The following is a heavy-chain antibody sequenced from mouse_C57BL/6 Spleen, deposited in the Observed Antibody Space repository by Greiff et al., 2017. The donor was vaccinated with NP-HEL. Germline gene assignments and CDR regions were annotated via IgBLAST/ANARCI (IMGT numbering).Heavy chain of an antibody. Sequence: VQLQQSGAELVKPGASVKISCKASGYAFSSYWMNWVKQRPGKGLEWIGQIYPGDGDTNYKGKFKGKATLTADKSSSTAYMQLSSLTSEDSAVYFCARRGDDGYFDYWGQGTTLTVSS. CDR3: ARRGDDGYFDY. CDR2: IYPGDGDT. V-gene: IGHV1-80*01. D-gene: IGHD2-3*01. CDR1: GYAFSSYW. J-gene: IGHJ2*01.